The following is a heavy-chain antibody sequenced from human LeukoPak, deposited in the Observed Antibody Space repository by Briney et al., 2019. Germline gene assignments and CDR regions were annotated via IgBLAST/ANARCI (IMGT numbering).Heavy chain of an antibody. Sequence: RASVKVSCKASGYTFTSYAMNWVRQAPGQGLEWMGVINPSGGITSYAQKFQGRVTMTTDTSTSTLYMELSSLRSDDTAVFYCARALTGGTLDFWGQGTLVTVSS. V-gene: IGHV1-46*01. CDR1: GYTFTSYA. J-gene: IGHJ4*02. D-gene: IGHD2-8*02. CDR2: INPSGGIT. CDR3: ARALTGGTLDF.